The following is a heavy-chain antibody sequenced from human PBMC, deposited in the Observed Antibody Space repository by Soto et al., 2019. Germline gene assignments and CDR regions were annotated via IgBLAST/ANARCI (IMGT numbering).Heavy chain of an antibody. Sequence: GGSLRLSCAASGFTFSSYAMSWVRQAPGKGLEWVSAISGSGGSTYYADSVKGRFTISRDNSKNTLYLQMNSLRAEDTAVYYCAKDLRRYYYYYYGMDVWGQGTTVTVSS. D-gene: IGHD3-3*01. CDR3: AKDLRRYYYYYYGMDV. V-gene: IGHV3-23*01. CDR1: GFTFSSYA. J-gene: IGHJ6*02. CDR2: ISGSGGST.